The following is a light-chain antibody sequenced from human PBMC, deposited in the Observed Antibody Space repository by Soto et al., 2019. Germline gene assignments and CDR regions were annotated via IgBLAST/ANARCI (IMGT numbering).Light chain of an antibody. CDR1: QSVSSY. J-gene: IGKJ4*01. V-gene: IGKV3-11*01. CDR3: QQRSNWPLT. CDR2: DAS. Sequence: EIGLTQSPATLSLSPWERSTLSGRASQSVSSYLAWYQQKPGQAPRLLIYDASNRATGIPARFSGSGSGTDFTLTISSLEPEDFAVYYCQQRSNWPLTFGGGTKVEIK.